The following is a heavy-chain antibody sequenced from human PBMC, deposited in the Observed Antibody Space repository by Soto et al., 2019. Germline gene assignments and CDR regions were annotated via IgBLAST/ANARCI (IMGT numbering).Heavy chain of an antibody. CDR2: INPNNGAT. CDR3: ARVLXSXXTGELDP. J-gene: IGHJ5*02. Sequence: QAQLVQSGAAVRKPGASVTVSCKASGYSFIAYFIHWVRQAXGQGFEWVGWINPNNGATNIARKFQGRVTMTRDTSISTAYMEVSRLRSDDTAVXYCARVLXSXXTGELDPWGQGTLVTVSS. CDR1: GYSFIAYF. V-gene: IGHV1-2*02.